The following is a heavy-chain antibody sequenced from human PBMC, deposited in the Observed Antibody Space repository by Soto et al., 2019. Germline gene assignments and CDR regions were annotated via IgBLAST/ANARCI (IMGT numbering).Heavy chain of an antibody. V-gene: IGHV6-1*01. CDR3: ARDICTNGVCYTQRYYYYGMDV. CDR2: TYYRSKWYN. D-gene: IGHD2-8*01. CDR1: GDSVSSNSAA. J-gene: IGHJ6*02. Sequence: QSQTLSLTCAISGDSVSSNSAAWNWIRQSPSRGLEWLGRTYYRSKWYNDYAVSVKSRITINPDTSKNQFSLQLNSVTPEDTAVYYCARDICTNGVCYTQRYYYYGMDVWGQGTTVTVSS.